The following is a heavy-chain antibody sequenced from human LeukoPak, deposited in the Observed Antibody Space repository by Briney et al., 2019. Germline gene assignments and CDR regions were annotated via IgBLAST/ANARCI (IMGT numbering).Heavy chain of an antibody. D-gene: IGHD6-13*01. Sequence: SETLSLTCTVSGGSISSSSYYWGWIRQPPGKGLEWIGSIYYSGSTYYNPSLKSRVTISVDTSKNQFSLKLSSVTAADTAVYYCARDRQQLVPGYYYYYMVVWGKGTTVTVSS. CDR1: GGSISSSSYY. V-gene: IGHV4-39*07. CDR3: ARDRQQLVPGYYYYYMVV. J-gene: IGHJ6*03. CDR2: IYYSGST.